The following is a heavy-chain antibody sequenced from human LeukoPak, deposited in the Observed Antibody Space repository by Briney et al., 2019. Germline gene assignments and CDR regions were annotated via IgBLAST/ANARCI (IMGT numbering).Heavy chain of an antibody. CDR1: W. CDR2: IKQDGSEK. CDR3: ARAQADWYFDY. Sequence: WMSWVRQAPGKGLEWVAHIKQDGSEKFSADSVKGRFTITRDNAKNSLYLQMNSLRAEDTAVYYCARAQADWYFDYWGQGTLVTVSS. V-gene: IGHV3-7*01. D-gene: IGHD2-21*01. J-gene: IGHJ4*02.